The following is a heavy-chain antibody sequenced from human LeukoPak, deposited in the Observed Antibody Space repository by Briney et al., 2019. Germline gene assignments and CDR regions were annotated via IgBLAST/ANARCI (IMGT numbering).Heavy chain of an antibody. CDR3: AKGPPSSSAQYFQH. CDR1: GFTFSNAW. D-gene: IGHD6-6*01. V-gene: IGHV3-15*01. CDR2: IKSKTEGGKT. J-gene: IGHJ1*01. Sequence: GGSLRLSCAASGFTFSNAWMRWVRQAPGRGLEWVVRIKSKTEGGKTDYAAPVNGRLTISRDNSKNTLYLQMDSVTAADTAVYYCAKGPPSSSAQYFQHWGQGTLVTVSS.